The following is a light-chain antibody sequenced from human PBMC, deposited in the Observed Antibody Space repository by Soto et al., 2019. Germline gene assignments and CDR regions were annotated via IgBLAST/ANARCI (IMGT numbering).Light chain of an antibody. CDR3: AAWDDSLSGVV. CDR2: RND. V-gene: IGLV1-44*01. Sequence: QSVLTQPPSASGTPGQRVTISCSGSSSNIGSNTVNWYQHLPGTAPKVLIYRNDQRPSGVPDRISGSKSVTSASLAISGLQSEDEDDYYCAAWDDSLSGVVFGGGTKLTVL. J-gene: IGLJ2*01. CDR1: SSNIGSNT.